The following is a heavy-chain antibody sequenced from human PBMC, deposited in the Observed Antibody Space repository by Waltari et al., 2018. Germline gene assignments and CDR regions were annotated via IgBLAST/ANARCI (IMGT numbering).Heavy chain of an antibody. CDR2: INNSGST. CDR3: ARAYYDILTGDDAFDI. J-gene: IGHJ3*02. Sequence: QVHLQQWGAGLLNPSKPLSLTCAVYGGSFSVYYWCWFRHPPGMCLEGVGEINNSGSTNYNPFHERRVIISVDTSKNQFSRKLSSVTAADTAVYYCARAYYDILTGDDAFDIWGQGTMVTVSS. D-gene: IGHD3-9*01. CDR1: GGSFSVYY. V-gene: IGHV4-34*01.